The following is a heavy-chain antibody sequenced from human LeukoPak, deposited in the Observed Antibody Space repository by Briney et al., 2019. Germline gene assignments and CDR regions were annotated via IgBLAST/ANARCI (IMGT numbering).Heavy chain of an antibody. CDR3: AKEGGYCSSGTCYPWWFDP. Sequence: GASVKVSCKASGYTFTGYYVHWVRQAPGQGIEWMVWINPNSGGTNYAQKFQGRATMTRDTSISTAYMELSRLRSDDTAVYYCAKEGGYCSSGTCYPWWFDPWGQGTLVTVSS. D-gene: IGHD2-15*01. J-gene: IGHJ5*02. CDR1: GYTFTGYY. V-gene: IGHV1-2*02. CDR2: INPNSGGT.